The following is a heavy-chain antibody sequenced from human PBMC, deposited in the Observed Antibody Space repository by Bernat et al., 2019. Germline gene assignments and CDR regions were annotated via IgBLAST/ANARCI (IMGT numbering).Heavy chain of an antibody. CDR3: ARGTSTSAPYMDV. J-gene: IGHJ6*03. CDR1: GFTFSDYY. CDR2: ISSSSSYT. V-gene: IGHV3-11*05. Sequence: QVQLVESGGGLVKPGGSLRLSCAASGFTFSDYYMSWIRQAPGKGLDWVSYISSSSSYTNYANSVKGRFTISRDNAKNSLYQQMNSLSAEETAVYYCARGTSTSAPYMDVWGKGTTVTVSS.